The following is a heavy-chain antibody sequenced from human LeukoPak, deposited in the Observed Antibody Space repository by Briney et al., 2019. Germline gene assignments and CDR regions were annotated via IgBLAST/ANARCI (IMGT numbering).Heavy chain of an antibody. J-gene: IGHJ2*01. CDR3: ARQSICSGGRCYSYFDL. V-gene: IGHV5-51*01. Sequence: GVSLKISCKGSGSRFTSYWIGWVRPMPGKGLEWMGIIYPGDSDTRYSPSFQGQVTISADKSISTAYLQWSSLKASDTAMYYCARQSICSGGRCYSYFDLWGRGTLVTVSS. D-gene: IGHD2-15*01. CDR2: IYPGDSDT. CDR1: GSRFTSYW.